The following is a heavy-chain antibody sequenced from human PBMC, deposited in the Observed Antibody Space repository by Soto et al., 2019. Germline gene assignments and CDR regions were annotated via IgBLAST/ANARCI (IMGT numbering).Heavy chain of an antibody. D-gene: IGHD1-1*01. CDR3: ARGSRWLQVDQLDY. CDR2: LSGSGDRT. Sequence: EVQLLESGGDLVQPGGSLRLSCAASGFTFNNYAMSWVRQAPGKGLEWVSGLSGSGDRTYYADSVKGRFTISRDNSRSILYLQTRSLKEGDAAVYFCARGSRWLQVDQLDYWGQGTLVAVSS. V-gene: IGHV3-23*01. CDR1: GFTFNNYA. J-gene: IGHJ4*02.